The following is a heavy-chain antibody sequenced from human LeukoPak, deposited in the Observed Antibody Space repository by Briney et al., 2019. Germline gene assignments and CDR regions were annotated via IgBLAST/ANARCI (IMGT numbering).Heavy chain of an antibody. V-gene: IGHV3-33*01. CDR1: GFTFSSYG. Sequence: GGSLRLSCAASGFTFSSYGMHWVRQAPGKGLEWVAVIWYDGSNKYYADSVKGRFTISRDNSKSTLYLQMNSLRAEDTAVYYCARSPGIAVAGPIDYWGQGTLVTVFS. CDR2: IWYDGSNK. D-gene: IGHD6-19*01. CDR3: ARSPGIAVAGPIDY. J-gene: IGHJ4*02.